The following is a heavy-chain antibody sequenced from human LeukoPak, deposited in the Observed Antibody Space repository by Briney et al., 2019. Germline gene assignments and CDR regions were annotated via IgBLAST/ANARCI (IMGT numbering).Heavy chain of an antibody. V-gene: IGHV4-4*07. J-gene: IGHJ5*02. Sequence: SETLSLTCTVSGGSISSYYWSWIRQPAGKGLEGIGRIYTSGSTNYNPSLKSRVTMSVDTSKNQFSLKLSSVTAADTAVYYCARIRYRSSTSCYAGVRWFDPWGQGTLVTVSS. CDR1: GGSISSYY. CDR2: IYTSGST. D-gene: IGHD2-2*01. CDR3: ARIRYRSSTSCYAGVRWFDP.